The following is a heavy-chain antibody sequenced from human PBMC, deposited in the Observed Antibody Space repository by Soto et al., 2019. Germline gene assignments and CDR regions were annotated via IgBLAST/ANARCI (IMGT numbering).Heavy chain of an antibody. D-gene: IGHD6-6*01. V-gene: IGHV3-33*01. CDR2: IWYDGSNK. CDR3: ARVRLIKELGRKYYYYYGMDV. CDR1: GFTFSSYG. Sequence: GGSLRLSCAASGFTFSSYGMHWVRQAPGKGLEWVAVIWYDGSNKYYADSVKGRFTISRDNSKNTLYLQMNSLRAEDTAVYYCARVRLIKELGRKYYYYYGMDVWGQGTTVTVSS. J-gene: IGHJ6*02.